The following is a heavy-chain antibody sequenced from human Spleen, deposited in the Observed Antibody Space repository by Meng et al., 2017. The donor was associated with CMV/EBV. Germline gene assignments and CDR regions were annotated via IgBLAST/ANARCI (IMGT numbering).Heavy chain of an antibody. Sequence: GGSLRLSCAASGFTFSNVWMSWVRQAPGKGLEWVGHIKSKSDGGTTEYPAPVKGRFTLSRDDSKTTLYLQMNSLKIDDTGVYYCTTVLRFLEYFPYAMDVWGQGPPFPLSS. V-gene: IGHV3-15*01. CDR2: IKSKSDGGTT. J-gene: IGHJ6*02. D-gene: IGHD3-3*01. CDR3: TTVLRFLEYFPYAMDV. CDR1: GFTFSNVW.